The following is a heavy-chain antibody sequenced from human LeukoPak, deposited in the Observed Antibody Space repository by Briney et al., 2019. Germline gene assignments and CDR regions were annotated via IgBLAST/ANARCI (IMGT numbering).Heavy chain of an antibody. CDR2: IKDEGSEK. V-gene: IGHV3-7*01. CDR1: GFTLRAFL. J-gene: IGHJ4*02. Sequence: GGSLTLPRAAWGFTLRAFLMVWGPEAPGGALVCVASIKDEGSEKHYVDPEKGRFIIYRDNAKNSLYLQMSSLRAEDAAVDYCVINRRGGDNDRGYWGQGTLVTVSS. D-gene: IGHD2-21*01. CDR3: VINRRGGDNDRGY.